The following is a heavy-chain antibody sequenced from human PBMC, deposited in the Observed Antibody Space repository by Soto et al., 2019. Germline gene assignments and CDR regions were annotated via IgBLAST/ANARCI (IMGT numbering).Heavy chain of an antibody. V-gene: IGHV1-3*01. CDR1: GYTFTSYA. Sequence: ASVKVSCKASGYTFTSYAMHWVRQAPGQRLEWMGWINAGNGNTKYSQKFQGRVTITRDTSASTAYMELSSLRSEDTAVYYCARVGSSGWYVAFDYWGQGTLVTVSS. J-gene: IGHJ4*02. CDR3: ARVGSSGWYVAFDY. D-gene: IGHD6-19*01. CDR2: INAGNGNT.